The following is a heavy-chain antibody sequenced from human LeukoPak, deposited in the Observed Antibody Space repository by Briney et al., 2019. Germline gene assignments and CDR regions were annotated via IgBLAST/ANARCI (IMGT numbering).Heavy chain of an antibody. D-gene: IGHD3-22*01. CDR1: GFTVSSNY. Sequence: GGSLRLSCAASGFTVSSNYMSWVRQAPGKGLEWVSVIYSGGSTHYADSVKGRFTISRDNSKNTLYLQMNSLRAEDTAVYYCAVPPYHYDSSGYYPPGYWGQGTLVTVSS. CDR3: AVPPYHYDSSGYYPPGY. CDR2: IYSGGST. V-gene: IGHV3-66*01. J-gene: IGHJ4*02.